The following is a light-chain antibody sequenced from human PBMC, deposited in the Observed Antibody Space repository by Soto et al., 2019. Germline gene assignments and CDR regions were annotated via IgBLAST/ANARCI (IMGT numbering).Light chain of an antibody. J-gene: IGLJ2*01. CDR3: SSYTSSSTRV. CDR2: DVS. CDR1: SSDVGGYNY. Sequence: QSALTQPASVSGSSGQSITISCTGTSSDVGGYNYVSWYQQHPGKAPKLMIYDVSNRPSGVSNLFPDSKSGNTASLTISGLQAEDEADYYCSSYTSSSTRVFGGGTKLTVL. V-gene: IGLV2-14*01.